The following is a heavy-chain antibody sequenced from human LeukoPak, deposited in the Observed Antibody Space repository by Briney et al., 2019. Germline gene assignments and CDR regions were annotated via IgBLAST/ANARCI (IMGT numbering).Heavy chain of an antibody. CDR2: IYHSGST. Sequence: SETLSLTCTVSGYSISSGYYWGWIRQPPGKGLEWIGSIYHSGSTYYNPSLKSRVTISVDTSKNQFSLKLSSVTAADTAVYYCARSKYSYVTLWYFDLWGRGTLVTVSS. V-gene: IGHV4-38-2*02. CDR1: GYSISSGYY. CDR3: ARSKYSYVTLWYFDL. D-gene: IGHD5-18*01. J-gene: IGHJ2*01.